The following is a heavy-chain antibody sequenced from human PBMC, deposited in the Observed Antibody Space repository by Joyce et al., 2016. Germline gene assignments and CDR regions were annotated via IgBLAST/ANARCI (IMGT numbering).Heavy chain of an antibody. D-gene: IGHD3-16*01. CDR2: IYYSGST. Sequence: QVQLPGSGPGLVKPSETLSLTCTVSGASINSYYWNWIRQPPGTVLEWIGQIYYSGSTNFNPSRKRRVTISVDTSKNQFSLNLRSVTAADTAVYYSARGGGVHNSYAEYFQHWGQGTLVTVSS. CDR1: GASINSYY. CDR3: ARGGGVHNSYAEYFQH. V-gene: IGHV4-59*01. J-gene: IGHJ1*01.